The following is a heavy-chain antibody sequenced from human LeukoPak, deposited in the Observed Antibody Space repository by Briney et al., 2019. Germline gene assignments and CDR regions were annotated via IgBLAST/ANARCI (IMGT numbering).Heavy chain of an antibody. D-gene: IGHD5-18*01. CDR3: AKGGYSYGHDY. CDR2: ISGSGGST. Sequence: GGSLRLSCAASGFTFSGYWMHWVRQAPGKGLEWVSAISGSGGSTYYADSVKGRFTISRDNSKNTLYLQMNSLRAEDTAVYYCAKGGYSYGHDYWGQGTLVTVSS. CDR1: GFTFSGYW. V-gene: IGHV3-23*01. J-gene: IGHJ4*02.